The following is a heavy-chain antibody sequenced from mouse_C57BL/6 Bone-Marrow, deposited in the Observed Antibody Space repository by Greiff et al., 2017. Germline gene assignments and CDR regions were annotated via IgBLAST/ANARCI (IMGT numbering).Heavy chain of an antibody. V-gene: IGHV14-4*01. J-gene: IGHJ4*01. CDR1: GFNIKDDY. CDR3: TTLYDGYYNYAMDY. CDR2: IDPENGDT. D-gene: IGHD2-3*01. Sequence: VQLQQSGAELVRPGASVKLSCTASGFNIKDDYMHWVKQRPEQGLEWIGWIDPENGDTAYASKFQGKATITADTSSNTAYLQLSSLTSEDTAVYYCTTLYDGYYNYAMDYWGQGTSVTVSS.